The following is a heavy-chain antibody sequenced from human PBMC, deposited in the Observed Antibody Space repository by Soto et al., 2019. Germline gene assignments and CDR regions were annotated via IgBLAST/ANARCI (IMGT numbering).Heavy chain of an antibody. CDR3: AKDRERSMVAASYYFDY. Sequence: PGGSLRLSCAASGFTFSSYAMSWVRQAPGKGLEWVSAISGSGGSTYYADSVKGRFTISRDNSKNALYLQMNSLRAEDTAVYYCAKDRERSMVAASYYFDYWGQGTLVTVSS. V-gene: IGHV3-23*01. CDR1: GFTFSSYA. J-gene: IGHJ4*02. CDR2: ISGSGGST. D-gene: IGHD2-15*01.